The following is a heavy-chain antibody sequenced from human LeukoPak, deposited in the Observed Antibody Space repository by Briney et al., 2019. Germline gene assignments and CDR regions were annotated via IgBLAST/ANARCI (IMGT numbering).Heavy chain of an antibody. Sequence: ASVKVSCKASGYTFTSYGISWVRQAPGQGLEWMGWINPSSGDTNYAQKFQGRVTMTRDTSISTAYMEMSRLRSDDTAVYYCARQDTAGTTSALDIWGQGTMVTVSS. J-gene: IGHJ3*02. CDR2: INPSSGDT. D-gene: IGHD1-1*01. CDR3: ARQDTAGTTSALDI. CDR1: GYTFTSYG. V-gene: IGHV1-2*02.